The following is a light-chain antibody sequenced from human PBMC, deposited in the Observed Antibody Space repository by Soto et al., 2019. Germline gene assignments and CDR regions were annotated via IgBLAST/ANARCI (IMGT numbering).Light chain of an antibody. Sequence: QSALTQPASVSGSPGQSITISCTGTSSDVGGYNYVSWYQQHPGKAPKLMIYDVSNRPSGVSNRFSGSKSGNTASLTISGLQAEDEADYDCSSYTSSSRVFGGGTKHTVL. CDR1: SSDVGGYNY. CDR2: DVS. CDR3: SSYTSSSRV. J-gene: IGLJ2*01. V-gene: IGLV2-14*01.